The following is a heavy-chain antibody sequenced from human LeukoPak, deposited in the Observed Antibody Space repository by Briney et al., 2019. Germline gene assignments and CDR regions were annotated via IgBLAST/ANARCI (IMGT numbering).Heavy chain of an antibody. CDR2: INWNGGST. J-gene: IGHJ4*02. D-gene: IGHD6-13*01. CDR1: GFTFDDYG. CDR3: ARATTSSSWYGLSPLQY. Sequence: QPGGSLRLSCAASGFTFDDYGMSWVRQAPGKGLEWVSGINWNGGSTGYADSVKGRFTISRDNAKNSLYLQMNSLRAEDTALYYCARATTSSSWYGLSPLQYWGQGTLVTVSS. V-gene: IGHV3-20*04.